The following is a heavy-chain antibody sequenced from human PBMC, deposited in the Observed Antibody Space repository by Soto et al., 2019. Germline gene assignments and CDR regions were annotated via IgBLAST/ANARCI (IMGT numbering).Heavy chain of an antibody. Sequence: QVQLVESGGGLVKPGGSLRLSCAASGFTFSGYNMSWIRQAPGKGLEWVSYITSSGSNTFDAESVKGRFTISRDNTMNLLYLQMSSLRAEDTAVYYCARRGTISSAHHFDHWGQGTLVTVSS. CDR2: ITSSGSNT. CDR3: ARRGTISSAHHFDH. CDR1: GFTFSGYN. V-gene: IGHV3-11*01. D-gene: IGHD6-6*01. J-gene: IGHJ4*02.